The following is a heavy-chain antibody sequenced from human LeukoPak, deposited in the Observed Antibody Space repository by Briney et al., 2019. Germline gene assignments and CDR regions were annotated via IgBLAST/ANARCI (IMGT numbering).Heavy chain of an antibody. Sequence: NASETLSLTCTVSGGSISSSSYYWSWIRQPPGKGLEWIGYIYYSGSTNYNPSLKSRVTISVDTSKNQFSLKLSSVTAADTAVYYCARVKFGPNYDSSGYSRVSAFDIWGQGTMVTVSS. CDR1: GGSISSSSYY. CDR2: IYYSGST. D-gene: IGHD3-22*01. V-gene: IGHV4-61*01. CDR3: ARVKFGPNYDSSGYSRVSAFDI. J-gene: IGHJ3*02.